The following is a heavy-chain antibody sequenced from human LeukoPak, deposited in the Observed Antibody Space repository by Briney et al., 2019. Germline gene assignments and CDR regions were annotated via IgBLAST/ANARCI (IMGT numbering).Heavy chain of an antibody. CDR1: GGSISSSNW. CDR2: IYHSGST. J-gene: IGHJ5*02. Sequence: PSGTLSPTCAVSGGSISSSNWWSWVRQPPGKGLAWIGEIYHSGSTNYNPSLKSRVTISVDKSKNQFSLKLSSVTAADTAVYYCARAPGFGELFSWFDPWGQGTLVTVSS. D-gene: IGHD3-10*01. CDR3: ARAPGFGELFSWFDP. V-gene: IGHV4-4*02.